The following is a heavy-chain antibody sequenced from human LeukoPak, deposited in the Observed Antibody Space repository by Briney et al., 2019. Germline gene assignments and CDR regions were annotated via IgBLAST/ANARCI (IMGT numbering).Heavy chain of an antibody. CDR1: GFTFNTYA. J-gene: IGHJ4*02. D-gene: IGHD2-21*01. CDR2: ISYDGSNK. Sequence: PGRSLRLSCVASGFTFNTYAIHWVRQAPGKGLEWVAVISYDGSNKYYEDSVKGRFTISRDDSKNTLNLQMNSLRAEDTAVYYCARESGGANDYWGQGILVTVSS. V-gene: IGHV3-30*14. CDR3: ARESGGANDY.